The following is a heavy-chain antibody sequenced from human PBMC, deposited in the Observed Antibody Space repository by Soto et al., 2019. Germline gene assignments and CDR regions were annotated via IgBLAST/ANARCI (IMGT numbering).Heavy chain of an antibody. CDR2: ISAYNGNT. CDR3: ARDPPPMDV. Sequence: QVQLVQSGAEVKKPGASVKVSCKASGYTFTSYGISWVRQAPGQGLEWMGWISAYNGNTNYAQKLQGRVTMTTDTTPSTGYMVLRSLRSDDTAVYYWARDPPPMDVWVQGATVTVSS. CDR1: GYTFTSYG. V-gene: IGHV1-18*01. J-gene: IGHJ6*02.